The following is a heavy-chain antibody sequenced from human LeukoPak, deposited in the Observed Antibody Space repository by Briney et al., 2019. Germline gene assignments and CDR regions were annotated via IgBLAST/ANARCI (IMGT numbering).Heavy chain of an antibody. D-gene: IGHD5-18*01. Sequence: ASVKVSCRASGYTFTGYYMHWVRQAPGQGLEWMGWINPNSGGTNYAQKFQGRVTMTRDTSISTAYMELSRLRSDDTAVYYCASGDTPLVTVKFLIFDYWGQGTLVTVSS. J-gene: IGHJ4*02. CDR3: ASGDTPLVTVKFLIFDY. CDR2: INPNSGGT. CDR1: GYTFTGYY. V-gene: IGHV1-2*02.